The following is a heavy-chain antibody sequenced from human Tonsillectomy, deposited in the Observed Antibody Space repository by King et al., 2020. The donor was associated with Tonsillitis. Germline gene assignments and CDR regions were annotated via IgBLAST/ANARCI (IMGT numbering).Heavy chain of an antibody. CDR1: GFTFSNHI. V-gene: IGHV3-30*03. D-gene: IGHD3/OR15-3a*01. J-gene: IGHJ4*02. Sequence: VQLVESGGAVVQPGRSLRLSCAVSGFTFSNHIMHWVRQAPGKGLEWVAFISYDGDDTRYADSVKTRFTISRDNSTNTPFLQMNSLRPEDTAIYYCGREGLVTSGHYDDGGQRTLVSVS. CDR2: ISYDGDDT. CDR3: GREGLVTSGHYDD.